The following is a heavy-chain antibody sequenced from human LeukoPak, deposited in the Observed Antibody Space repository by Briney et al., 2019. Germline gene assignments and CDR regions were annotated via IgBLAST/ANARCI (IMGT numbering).Heavy chain of an antibody. CDR2: IIPIFGTA. Sequence: GASAKVSCKASGGTFISYAISWVRQAPGQGLEWMGGIIPIFGTANYAQKFQGRVTITTDESTSTAYMELSSLRSEDTAVYYCARGGDSSGYYYCDYWGQGTLVTVSS. CDR1: GGTFISYA. J-gene: IGHJ4*02. V-gene: IGHV1-69*05. D-gene: IGHD3-22*01. CDR3: ARGGDSSGYYYCDY.